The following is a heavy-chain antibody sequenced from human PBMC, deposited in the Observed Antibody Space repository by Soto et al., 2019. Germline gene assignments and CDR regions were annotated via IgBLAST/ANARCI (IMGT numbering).Heavy chain of an antibody. J-gene: IGHJ4*02. D-gene: IGHD3-16*02. CDR1: GGSISSGDYY. CDR2: IYYSGST. CDR3: GSGVMISFGGVIVDY. V-gene: IGHV4-30-4*01. Sequence: QVQLQESGPGLVKPSQTLSLTCTVSGGSISSGDYYWSWIRQPPGKGLEWIGYIYYSGSTYYNPSLKSRVTISVDTSKNQFSLKLSSLTSAGTAVYYCGSGVMISFGGVIVDYWGQGTLVTVSS.